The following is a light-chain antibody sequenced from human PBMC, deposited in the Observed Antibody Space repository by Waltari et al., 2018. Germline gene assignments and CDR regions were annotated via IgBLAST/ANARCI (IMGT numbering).Light chain of an antibody. Sequence: EIVMTQSPATLSVSPGERATLSCRASQSVSSNLAWYQQKPGQVPRLLIYGASTRATGIPARFSGSGSGTEFTLTISSLQSEDFAVYYCQQYNKWPPWTFGQGTKEEIK. CDR1: QSVSSN. J-gene: IGKJ1*01. CDR2: GAS. V-gene: IGKV3-15*01. CDR3: QQYNKWPPWT.